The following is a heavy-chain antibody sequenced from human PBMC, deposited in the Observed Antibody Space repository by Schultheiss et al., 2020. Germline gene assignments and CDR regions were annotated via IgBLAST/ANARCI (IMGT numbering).Heavy chain of an antibody. D-gene: IGHD2-15*01. CDR3: ARHVPWVVAATPPSNWFDP. Sequence: GESLKISCAASGFTFSSYGMHWVRQAPGKGLEWVAVISYDGSNKYYADSVKGRFTISRDNSKNTLYLQMNSLRAEDTAVYYCARHVPWVVAATPPSNWFDPWGQGTLVTVSS. CDR2: ISYDGSNK. J-gene: IGHJ5*02. V-gene: IGHV3-30*03. CDR1: GFTFSSYG.